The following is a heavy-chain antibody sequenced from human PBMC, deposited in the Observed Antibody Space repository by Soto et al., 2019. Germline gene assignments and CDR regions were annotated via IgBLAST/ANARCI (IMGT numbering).Heavy chain of an antibody. J-gene: IGHJ5*02. CDR1: GDTVSNNRAA. CDR3: IREGQFPNWFDP. Sequence: SQTLSLTCAISGDTVSNNRAAWNWIRQSPSRGLEWLGRTYYYKSKWDNDYAVSLKSRITINPDTSNNQFSLQLRSLSPEDTAVYYCIREGQFPNWFDPWGQGTLVTVSS. CDR2: TYYYKSKWDN. V-gene: IGHV6-1*01.